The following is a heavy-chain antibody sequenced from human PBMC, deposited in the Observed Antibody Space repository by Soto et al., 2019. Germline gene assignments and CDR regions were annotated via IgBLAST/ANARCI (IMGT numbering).Heavy chain of an antibody. Sequence: SETLSLTCAVYGGSFSGYYWSWIRQPPGKGLEWVGEINHSGSTNNNPSLKSRVTKSVDTSKNQFSLKLSSVTAADTAVYYCARRYGVVMGGNNYYYMDVWGKGTTVTVSS. CDR2: INHSGST. D-gene: IGHD3-3*01. J-gene: IGHJ6*03. CDR3: ARRYGVVMGGNNYYYMDV. V-gene: IGHV4-34*01. CDR1: GGSFSGYY.